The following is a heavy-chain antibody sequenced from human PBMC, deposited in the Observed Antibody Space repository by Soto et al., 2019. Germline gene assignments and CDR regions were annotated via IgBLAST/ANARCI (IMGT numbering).Heavy chain of an antibody. V-gene: IGHV3-21*01. CDR3: ARENVVATITGMYYYYMDV. CDR2: ISSSSSYI. Sequence: EVQLVESVGGLVKPGGSLRLSCAASGFTFSSYSMNWVRQAPGKGLEWVSSISSSSSYIYYADSVKGRFTISRDNAKNSLYLQMNSLRAEDTAVYYCARENVVATITGMYYYYMDVWGKGTTVTVSS. D-gene: IGHD5-12*01. CDR1: GFTFSSYS. J-gene: IGHJ6*03.